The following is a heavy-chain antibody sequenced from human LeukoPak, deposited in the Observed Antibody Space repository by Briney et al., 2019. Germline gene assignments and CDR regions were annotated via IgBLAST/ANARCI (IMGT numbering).Heavy chain of an antibody. Sequence: GESLKISCKGSGYSFTSYWIGWVRQMPGKGLEWMGIIYPGDSDTRYSPSFQGQVTILADKSISTAYLQWSSLKASDTAMYYCAAWFGEKVDWFDPWGQGTLVTVSS. CDR2: IYPGDSDT. V-gene: IGHV5-51*01. D-gene: IGHD3-10*01. CDR1: GYSFTSYW. CDR3: AAWFGEKVDWFDP. J-gene: IGHJ5*02.